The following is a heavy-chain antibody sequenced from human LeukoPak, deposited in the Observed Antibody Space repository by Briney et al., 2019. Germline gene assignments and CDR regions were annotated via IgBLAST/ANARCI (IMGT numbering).Heavy chain of an antibody. D-gene: IGHD3-3*01. CDR3: ARERGYDSWSGSRVLFDH. V-gene: IGHV3-48*03. J-gene: IGHJ4*02. Sequence: GGSLRLSCAASGFTFSSYEMNWVRQAPGKGLEWVSYISSSGSTIYYADSVKGRFTISRDNAKNSLYLQMNSLRAEDTAVYYCARERGYDSWSGSRVLFDHWGQGTLVTVSS. CDR2: ISSSGSTI. CDR1: GFTFSSYE.